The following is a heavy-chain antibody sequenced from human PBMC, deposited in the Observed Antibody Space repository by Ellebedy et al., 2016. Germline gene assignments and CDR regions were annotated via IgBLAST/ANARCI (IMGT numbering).Heavy chain of an antibody. CDR2: IKSKTDGGTT. J-gene: IGHJ4*02. CDR1: GGSISSYY. D-gene: IGHD1-7*01. Sequence: ETLSLXXTVSGGSISSYYWSWVRQAPGKGLEWVGRIKSKTDGGTTDYAAPVKGRFTISRDDSKNTLYLQMNSLKTEDTAVYYCTTDGAHPITGTSSHRNDYWGQGTLVTVSS. CDR3: TTDGAHPITGTSSHRNDY. V-gene: IGHV3-15*01.